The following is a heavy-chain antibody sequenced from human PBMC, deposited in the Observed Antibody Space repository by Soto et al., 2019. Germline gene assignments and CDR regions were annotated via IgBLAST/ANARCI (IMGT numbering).Heavy chain of an antibody. D-gene: IGHD2-2*01. Sequence: EVQLVESGGGLVKPGGSLRLSCAASGFTFSNAWMSWVRQAPGKGLEWVGRIKSKTDGGTTDYAAPAKGRCTISRDDSKITLYLQMNSLRTADTAVYYFTTGPPCRSTSCFQGLAWKDWGQGTLVTVSS. J-gene: IGHJ4*02. V-gene: IGHV3-15*01. CDR1: GFTFSNAW. CDR3: TTGPPCRSTSCFQGLAWKD. CDR2: IKSKTDGGTT.